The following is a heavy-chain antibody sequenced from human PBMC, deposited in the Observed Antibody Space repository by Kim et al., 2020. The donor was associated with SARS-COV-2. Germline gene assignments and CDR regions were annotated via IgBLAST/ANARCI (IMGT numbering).Heavy chain of an antibody. CDR3: ARHLSFYDYVWLY. J-gene: IGHJ4*02. CDR1: GDSISSYH. V-gene: IGHV4-59*08. CDR2: IYYSGSA. D-gene: IGHD3-16*01. Sequence: SETLSLTCTVSGDSISSYHWSWIRQSPGKGLEWIGYIYYSGSATYNPSLKSRVTILLDMSKNHLSLNLTSVTAADTAIYYCARHLSFYDYVWLYWGQGALVTVSS.